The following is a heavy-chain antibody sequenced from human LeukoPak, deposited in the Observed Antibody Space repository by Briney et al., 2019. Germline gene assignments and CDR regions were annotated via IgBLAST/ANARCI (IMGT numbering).Heavy chain of an antibody. V-gene: IGHV4-4*09. J-gene: IGHJ4*02. Sequence: SENLSLTCTVSGGSISSYYWSWIRQPPGKGLEWIGYIYTSGSTNYIPSLKSRVTISVDTSKNQFSLKLSSVTAADTAVYYCARRSWGVYYFDYWGQGTLVTVSS. CDR1: GGSISSYY. D-gene: IGHD3-10*01. CDR2: IYTSGST. CDR3: ARRSWGVYYFDY.